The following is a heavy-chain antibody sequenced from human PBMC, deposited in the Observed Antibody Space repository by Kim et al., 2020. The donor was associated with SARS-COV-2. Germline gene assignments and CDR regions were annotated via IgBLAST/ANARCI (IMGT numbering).Heavy chain of an antibody. V-gene: IGHV3-53*01. Sequence: IYGGGSTYYADSVKGRFTISRDNSKNTLYLQMNSLRAEDTAVYYCANLLSGWGQGTRVTVSS. CDR2: IYGGGST. J-gene: IGHJ4*02. D-gene: IGHD2-15*01. CDR3: ANLLSG.